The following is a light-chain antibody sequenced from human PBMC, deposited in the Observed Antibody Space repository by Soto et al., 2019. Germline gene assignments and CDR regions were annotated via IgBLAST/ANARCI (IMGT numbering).Light chain of an antibody. CDR1: SSDAGSYNL. V-gene: IGLV2-23*01. J-gene: IGLJ2*01. CDR3: CSYAGSSTDVV. CDR2: EGS. Sequence: QSALTQPASVSGSPGQSITISCTGTSSDAGSYNLVSWYQQHPGKAPKLMIYEGSKRPSGVSNRFSGSKSGNTASLTISGLQAEDEADYYCCSYAGSSTDVVFGGGTKLTVL.